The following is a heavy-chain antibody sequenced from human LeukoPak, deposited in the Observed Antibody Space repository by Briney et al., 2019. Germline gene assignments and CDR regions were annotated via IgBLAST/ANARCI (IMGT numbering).Heavy chain of an antibody. V-gene: IGHV1-2*02. CDR3: ARDPAFTEAFDY. CDR2: INPNSGGT. J-gene: IGHJ4*02. CDR1: GYTFTGYY. Sequence: ASVTVSCKASGYTFTGYYMHWVRQAPGQGLEWMGGINPNSGGTNYAQKFQGRVTMTRDTSISTAYMELSRLRSDDTAVYYCARDPAFTEAFDYWGQGTLVTVSS.